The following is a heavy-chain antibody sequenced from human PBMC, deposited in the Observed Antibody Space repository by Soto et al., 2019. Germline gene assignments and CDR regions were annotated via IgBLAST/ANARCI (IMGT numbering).Heavy chain of an antibody. CDR2: IYYRGNT. J-gene: IGHJ4*02. V-gene: IGHV4-39*07. D-gene: IGHD3-22*01. CDR3: ARGNGYYSTYLDY. CDR1: DDSINSDKYY. Sequence: PSETLSLTCSVSDDSINSDKYYWGWIRQPPGKGLEWIGSIYYRGNTYYNPSLKGRVTISVDTSKNQFSLKLSSVTAADTAVYYCARGNGYYSTYLDYWGQGTLVTVSS.